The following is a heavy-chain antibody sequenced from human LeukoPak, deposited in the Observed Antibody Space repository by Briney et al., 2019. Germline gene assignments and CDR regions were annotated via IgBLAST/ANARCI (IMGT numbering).Heavy chain of an antibody. CDR1: GFTFSSYN. D-gene: IGHD3-3*01. V-gene: IGHV3-48*02. Sequence: GGSLRLSCAASGFTFSSYNVNWVRQAPGKGLEWVSYISSSGNTKFYADSVKGRFAISRDNAKNSLYLQMNSLRDEDTAVYYCARVEVVIDYWGQGTLVTVSS. CDR3: ARVEVVIDY. CDR2: ISSSGNTK. J-gene: IGHJ4*02.